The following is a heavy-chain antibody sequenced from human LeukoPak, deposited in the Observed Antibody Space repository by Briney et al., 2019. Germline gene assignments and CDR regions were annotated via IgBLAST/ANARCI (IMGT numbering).Heavy chain of an antibody. V-gene: IGHV3-15*01. CDR1: GFTFSNAW. J-gene: IGHJ6*03. Sequence: PGGSLRLSCAASGFTFSNAWMSWVRQAPGKGLEWVGRIKSKTDGGTTDYAAPVRGRFTISRGDSKNTLYLQMNSLKTEDTAVYYCTTCGVYSLVHRMSYFYYMDVWGKGTTVTVSS. CDR3: TTCGVYSLVHRMSYFYYMDV. D-gene: IGHD6-6*01. CDR2: IKSKTDGGTT.